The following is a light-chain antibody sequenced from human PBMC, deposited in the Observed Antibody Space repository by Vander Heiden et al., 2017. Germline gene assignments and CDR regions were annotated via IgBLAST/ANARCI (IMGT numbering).Light chain of an antibody. V-gene: IGLV1-40*01. CDR3: QSYDSSLGGHVV. CDR2: DNI. Sequence: SVLTHPPSQSGAPGQRVTISCTGSTSTIGAGDDVHWYQQLPGTAPKLLIYDNINRPSGVPDRFSGSKSGTSASLAITGLQAEDEADYYCQSYDSSLGGHVVFGGGTKLTVL. J-gene: IGLJ2*01. CDR1: TSTIGAGDD.